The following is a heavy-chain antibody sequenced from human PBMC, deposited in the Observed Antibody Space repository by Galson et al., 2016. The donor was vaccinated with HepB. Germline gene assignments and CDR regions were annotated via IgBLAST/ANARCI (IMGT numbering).Heavy chain of an antibody. CDR3: AKRHEYCPPVGCSVDY. CDR1: GFTFRDYG. J-gene: IGHJ4*02. Sequence: SLRLSCAASGFTFRDYGMTWVRQAPGKGLEVVSSISRSGDSTDYADSVKGRFTISRDNSKNTLSLQMNSLRADDTAVYYCAKRHEYCPPVGCSVDYWGQGTLVSVSS. V-gene: IGHV3-23*01. CDR2: ISRSGDST. D-gene: IGHD2/OR15-2a*01.